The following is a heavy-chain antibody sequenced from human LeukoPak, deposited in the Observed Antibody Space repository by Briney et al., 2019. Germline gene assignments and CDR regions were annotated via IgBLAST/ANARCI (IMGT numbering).Heavy chain of an antibody. CDR1: GFTFSSYA. V-gene: IGHV3-23*01. CDR2: ISTSSGTI. CDR3: AKVGDTAMVTYFDY. D-gene: IGHD5-18*01. Sequence: GGSLRLSCAASGFTFSSYAMSWIRQAPGKGLEWVSYISTSSGTIYYADSVKGRFTISRDNSKNTLYLQMNSLRAEDTAVYYCAKVGDTAMVTYFDYWGQGTLVTVSS. J-gene: IGHJ4*02.